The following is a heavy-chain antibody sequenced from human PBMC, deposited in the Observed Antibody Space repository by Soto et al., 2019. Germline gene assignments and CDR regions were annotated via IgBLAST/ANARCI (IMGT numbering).Heavy chain of an antibody. CDR2: IYYSGST. CDR3: ARLLRSRYYYYYMYV. Sequence: SETLSLTCTVSGGSISSYYWSWIRQPPGKGLEWIGYIYYSGSTNYNPSLKSRVTISVDTSKNQFSLKLSSVTAADTAVYYCARLLRSRYYYYYMYVWGKGTTVTVSS. V-gene: IGHV4-59*01. CDR1: GGSISSYY. J-gene: IGHJ6*03.